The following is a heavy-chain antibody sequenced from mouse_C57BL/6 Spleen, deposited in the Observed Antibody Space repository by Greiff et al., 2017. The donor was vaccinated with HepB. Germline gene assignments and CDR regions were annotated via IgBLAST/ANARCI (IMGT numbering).Heavy chain of an antibody. CDR3: ARRDYDGWYFDV. J-gene: IGHJ1*03. CDR2: INPYNGGT. CDR1: GYTFTDYY. D-gene: IGHD2-4*01. V-gene: IGHV1-19*01. Sequence: VQLQQSGPVLVKPGASVKMSCKASGYTFTDYYMNWVKQSHGKSLEWIGVINPYNGGTSYNQKFKGKATLTVDKSSSTAYMEINSLTSEDSAVYYCARRDYDGWYFDVWGTGTTVTVSS.